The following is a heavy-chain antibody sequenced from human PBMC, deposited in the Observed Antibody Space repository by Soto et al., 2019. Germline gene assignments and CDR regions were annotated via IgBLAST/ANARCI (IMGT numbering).Heavy chain of an antibody. CDR2: IYSGGYT. Sequence: EVQLVESGGGLIQPGGSLRLSCAVSGFTVSNNYMSWVRQAPGKGLEGVSVIYSGGYTAYGDSVKGRFTISRDNSKNTIYLQKKGQGAEHRAVYYWAAPGGGGGYWGQGTLVTVSS. CDR3: AAPGGGGGY. CDR1: GFTVSNNY. D-gene: IGHD3-10*01. J-gene: IGHJ4*02. V-gene: IGHV3-53*01.